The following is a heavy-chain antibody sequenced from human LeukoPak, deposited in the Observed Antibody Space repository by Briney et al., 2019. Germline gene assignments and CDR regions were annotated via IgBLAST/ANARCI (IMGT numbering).Heavy chain of an antibody. CDR3: ARENYFAGGGYGADF. CDR1: GGSISSNY. D-gene: IGHD3-22*01. Sequence: SETLSVTCTVSGGSISSNYWSWIRQPAGKGLEWIGRVHTSGESNYHPSLKTRVTMSADTSKNQFSLRLSSVTAADTAVYFCARENYFAGGGYGADFWGQRTLVTVSS. CDR2: VHTSGES. V-gene: IGHV4-4*07. J-gene: IGHJ4*02.